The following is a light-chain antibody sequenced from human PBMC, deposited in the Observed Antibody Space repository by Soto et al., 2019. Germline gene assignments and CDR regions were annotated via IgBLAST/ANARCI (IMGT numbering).Light chain of an antibody. CDR3: CSYAGSYTLV. V-gene: IGLV2-11*01. J-gene: IGLJ2*01. CDR1: SSDVGGYNY. CDR2: DVS. Sequence: QSVLTQPRSVSGSPGQSVTISCTGTSSDVGGYNYVSWYQQHPGKAPKLMIYDVSKRPSGVPDRFSGSKSGNTASLTISGIQAADEADYYCCSYAGSYTLVFGGGTKLTVL.